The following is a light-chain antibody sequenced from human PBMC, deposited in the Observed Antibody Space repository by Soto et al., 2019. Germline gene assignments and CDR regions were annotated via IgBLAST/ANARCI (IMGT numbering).Light chain of an antibody. CDR2: PAS. CDR1: QGIGSW. Sequence: DLQMTQSPSFVSASIGDRVTITCRASQGIGSWLAWYQQVPGRAPRLLIFPASPFQSGVSSRFRGSGSGTDFTLTITSLQPEDFATYFCLQANKFPVTFGEGTKVEMK. J-gene: IGKJ4*01. CDR3: LQANKFPVT. V-gene: IGKV1-12*01.